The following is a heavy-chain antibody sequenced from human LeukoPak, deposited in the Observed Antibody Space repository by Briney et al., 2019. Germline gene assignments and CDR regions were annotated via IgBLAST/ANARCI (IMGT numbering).Heavy chain of an antibody. J-gene: IGHJ4*02. CDR3: ARRGYCSSTSCYASFAFDY. CDR2: IYPGDSDT. CDR1: GYTFINYW. D-gene: IGHD2-2*01. Sequence: GESQKISCKGSGYTFINYWIGWVRQMPGKGLEWMGIIYPGDSDTRYSPSFQGQVTIPADKSISTAYLQWSSLKASDTAMYYCARRGYCSSTSCYASFAFDYWGQGTPVTVSS. V-gene: IGHV5-51*01.